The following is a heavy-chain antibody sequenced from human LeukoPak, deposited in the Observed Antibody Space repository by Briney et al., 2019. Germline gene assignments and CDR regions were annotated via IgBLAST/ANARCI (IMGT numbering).Heavy chain of an antibody. J-gene: IGHJ4*02. CDR2: MYHSGST. D-gene: IGHD7-27*01. CDR3: ARGFRGDNFDY. CDR1: GYSISSAYY. V-gene: IGHV4-38-2*02. Sequence: PSETLSLTCSVSGYSISSAYYWGWIRQPPGQGLEWIGTMYHSGSTNYNPSLKSRVTISVDTSKNQFSLKLSSVTAADTAVYFCARGFRGDNFDYWGQGTLVTVSS.